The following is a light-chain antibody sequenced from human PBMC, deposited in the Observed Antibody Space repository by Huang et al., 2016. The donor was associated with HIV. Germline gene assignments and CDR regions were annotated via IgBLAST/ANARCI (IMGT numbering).Light chain of an antibody. Sequence: IQMTQSPSSLSASTGDRVTISCRASQGISNFLAWFQQKPGKAPKLLIYAASTLQSGVPSMFSGSGSGTDFTLTIGNLQSEDFASYFCQQYQTYPLVTFGGGTKVEIK. CDR1: QGISNF. CDR3: QQYQTYPLVT. V-gene: IGKV1-8*01. CDR2: AAS. J-gene: IGKJ4*01.